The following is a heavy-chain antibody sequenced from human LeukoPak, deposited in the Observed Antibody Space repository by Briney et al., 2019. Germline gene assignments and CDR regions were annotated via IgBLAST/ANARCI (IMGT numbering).Heavy chain of an antibody. D-gene: IGHD3-10*01. CDR2: IYHSGRT. CDR3: ARASFVGESNRDAFDI. V-gene: IGHV4-30-2*01. J-gene: IGHJ3*02. Sequence: SQTLFLTCAVPGGPISSGGYSWSWLRQPPGKGLEWIGYIYHSGRTYYNPSLKSRVTISVDRSKNQSSLKLSSVTAADTAVYYWARASFVGESNRDAFDIWGQGTMVTVSS. CDR1: GGPISSGGYS.